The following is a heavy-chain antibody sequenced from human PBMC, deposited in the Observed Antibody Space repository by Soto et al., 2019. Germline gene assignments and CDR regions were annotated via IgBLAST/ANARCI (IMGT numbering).Heavy chain of an antibody. J-gene: IGHJ5*02. Sequence: PSETLSLTCAVYGGSFSGYYWSWIRQPPGKGLEWIGEINHSGSTNYNPSLKSRVTISVDTSKNQFSLKLSSVTAADTAVYYCARIAARPAAWGQGTLVTVSS. CDR2: INHSGST. V-gene: IGHV4-34*01. CDR3: ARIAARPAA. CDR1: GGSFSGYY. D-gene: IGHD6-6*01.